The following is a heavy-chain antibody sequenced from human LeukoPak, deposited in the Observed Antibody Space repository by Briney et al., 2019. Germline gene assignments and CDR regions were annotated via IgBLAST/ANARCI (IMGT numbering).Heavy chain of an antibody. CDR2: IRYDGSNK. V-gene: IGHV3-30*02. D-gene: IGHD2-2*01. Sequence: GGSLRLSCAASGFTFSSYGMHWVRQAPGKGLEWVAFIRYDGSNKYYADSVKGRFTISRDNSKNTLYLQMNSLRAEDTAVYYCAKDRGYCSSTSCSKGPYYFDYWGQGTLVTVSS. CDR3: AKDRGYCSSTSCSKGPYYFDY. J-gene: IGHJ4*02. CDR1: GFTFSSYG.